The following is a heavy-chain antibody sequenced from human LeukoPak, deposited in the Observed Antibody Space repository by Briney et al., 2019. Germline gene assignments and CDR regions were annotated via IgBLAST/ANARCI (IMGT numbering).Heavy chain of an antibody. CDR1: GASFSTNY. CDR2: VFDSGST. Sequence: PSETLSLTCSVSGASFSTNYWSWIRQPPGRGLGWIGYVFDSGSTNYNPSLKSRVTISVDTSTKQFSLRLSSVTAADTAVYYCARLYQQSKWKYYYYYMDVWGKGTAVTVSS. J-gene: IGHJ6*03. D-gene: IGHD1-1*01. V-gene: IGHV4-59*01. CDR3: ARLYQQSKWKYYYYYMDV.